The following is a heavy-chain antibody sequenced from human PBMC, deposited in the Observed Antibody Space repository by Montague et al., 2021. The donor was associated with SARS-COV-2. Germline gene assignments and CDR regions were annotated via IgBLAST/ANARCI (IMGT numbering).Heavy chain of an antibody. CDR2: ISSSGSTI. Sequence: SLRLSCAASGFTFSDYYMSSIRQAPGKGLEWVSYISSSGSTIYYXYSXKGLFTISRDNAKSSLYLQMNSLRAEDTAVYYCARDLGATVTSDYYYYYGMDVWGQGTTVTVSS. D-gene: IGHD4-17*01. V-gene: IGHV3-11*01. CDR1: GFTFSDYY. J-gene: IGHJ6*02. CDR3: ARDLGATVTSDYYYYYGMDV.